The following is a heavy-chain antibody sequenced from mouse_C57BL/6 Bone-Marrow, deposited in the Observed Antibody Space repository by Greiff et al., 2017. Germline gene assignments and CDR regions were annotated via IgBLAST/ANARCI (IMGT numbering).Heavy chain of an antibody. CDR2: IYPGSGST. Sequence: VQLQQPGAELVKPWASVKMSCKASGYTFTSYWITWVKQRPGQGLEWIGDIYPGSGSTNYNEKFKSKATLTVDTSSSTAYMQLSSLTSEDSAVYYCAKSSLDYYGSTYAMDYWGQGTSVTVSS. CDR3: AKSSLDYYGSTYAMDY. D-gene: IGHD1-1*01. J-gene: IGHJ4*01. V-gene: IGHV1-55*01. CDR1: GYTFTSYW.